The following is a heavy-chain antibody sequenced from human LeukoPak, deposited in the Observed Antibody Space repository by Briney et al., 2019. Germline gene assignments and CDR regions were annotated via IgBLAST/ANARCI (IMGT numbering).Heavy chain of an antibody. Sequence: PGGSLRLSCAASGFTFSNYGVSWVRQAPGKGLEWVSSMSGSGGSTYYADSVKGRFTISRDNSKNTLYLQMNSLRTEDTALYYCAKDIAAAGTGYYYYYMDVWGKGTTVTVSS. D-gene: IGHD6-13*01. J-gene: IGHJ6*03. CDR3: AKDIAAAGTGYYYYYMDV. V-gene: IGHV3-23*01. CDR1: GFTFSNYG. CDR2: MSGSGGST.